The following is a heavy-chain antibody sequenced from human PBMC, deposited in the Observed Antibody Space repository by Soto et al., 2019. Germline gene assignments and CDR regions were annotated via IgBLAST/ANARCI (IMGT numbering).Heavy chain of an antibody. J-gene: IGHJ6*02. CDR3: ARDKVQRLTIFGVVNYGMDV. CDR2: IYSGGST. V-gene: IGHV3-53*01. Sequence: PGGSLRLSCAASGFTVSSNYMSWVRQAPGKGLEWVSVIYSGGSTYYADSVKGRFTISRDNSKNTLYLQMNSLRAEDTAVYYCARDKVQRLTIFGVVNYGMDVWGQGTTVTVSS. D-gene: IGHD3-3*01. CDR1: GFTVSSNY.